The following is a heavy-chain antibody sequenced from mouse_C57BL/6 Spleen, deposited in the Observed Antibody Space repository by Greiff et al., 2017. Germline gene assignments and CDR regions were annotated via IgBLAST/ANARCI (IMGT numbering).Heavy chain of an antibody. V-gene: IGHV1-81*01. CDR2: IYPRSGNT. J-gene: IGHJ4*01. Sequence: SGAELARPGASVKLSCKASGYTFTSYGISWVKQRTGQGLEWIGEIYPRSGNTYYNEKFKGKATLTADKSSSTAYMERRSLTSEDSAVYFCARGHYGSSYAMDYWGQGTSVTVSS. CDR1: GYTFTSYG. D-gene: IGHD1-1*01. CDR3: ARGHYGSSYAMDY.